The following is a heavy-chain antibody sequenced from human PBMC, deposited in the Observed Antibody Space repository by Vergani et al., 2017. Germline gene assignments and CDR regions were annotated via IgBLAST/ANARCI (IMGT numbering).Heavy chain of an antibody. CDR3: ARRSGIVYDNFSGTQYFFDV. D-gene: IGHD3-9*01. CDR2: IYRTGRT. V-gene: IGHV4-38-2*01. CDR1: GFSIDNGYY. Sequence: QVQLQESGPGLVKPSETLSLTCAVSGFSIDNGYYWDWIRQPPGKGLEWLGSIYRTGRTHFNPSLKSRVTISVDTSNNHFSLRLNSLTAADTAIYYGARRSGIVYDNFSGTQYFFDVWGQGTLVTVSS. J-gene: IGHJ4*02.